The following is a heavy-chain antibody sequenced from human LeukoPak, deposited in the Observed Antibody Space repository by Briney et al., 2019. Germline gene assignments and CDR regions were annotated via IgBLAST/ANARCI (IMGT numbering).Heavy chain of an antibody. CDR1: GGSFSGYY. CDR3: ARAGARWLDRLSSYFDY. Sequence: SETLSLTCAVYGGSFSGYYWSWIRQPPGKGLEWIGEINHSGSTNYNPPLKSRVTISVDTSKNQFSLKLSSVTAADTAVYYCARAGARWLDRLSSYFDYWGQGTLVTVSS. CDR2: INHSGST. V-gene: IGHV4-34*01. D-gene: IGHD6-19*01. J-gene: IGHJ4*02.